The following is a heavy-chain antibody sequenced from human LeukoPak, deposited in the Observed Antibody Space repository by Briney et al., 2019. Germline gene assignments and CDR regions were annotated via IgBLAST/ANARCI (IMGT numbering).Heavy chain of an antibody. CDR3: ASDGAYALAV. J-gene: IGHJ6*02. D-gene: IGHD1-26*01. V-gene: IGHV3-74*01. CDR1: GSAFSRTW. CDR2: IDNDAGTT. Sequence: GGSLRLSCAASGSAFSRTWIHWVPQAPGKGLVWVSHIDNDAGTTTYADSVRGRFTISRDNAKNTVSLQMNSLRAEDTAVYYCASDGAYALAVWGQGTTVTVSS.